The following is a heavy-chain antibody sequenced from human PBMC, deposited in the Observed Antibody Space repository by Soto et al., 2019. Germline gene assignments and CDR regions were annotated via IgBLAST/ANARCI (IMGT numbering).Heavy chain of an antibody. CDR2: FQHGGST. Sequence: QVQLQESGPGLVKPSETLSLTCTVSGDSVTSGSHHWSWIRQPPGKGRDWVGQFQHGGSTNYIPSLESRLRISFDTSKNHLALGLASVTAADTAVYYCAAFCAGGGGGGEWGQGTLVTGSS. CDR3: AAFCAGGGGGGE. D-gene: IGHD2-21*01. V-gene: IGHV4-61*03. CDR1: GDSVTSGSHH. J-gene: IGHJ1*01.